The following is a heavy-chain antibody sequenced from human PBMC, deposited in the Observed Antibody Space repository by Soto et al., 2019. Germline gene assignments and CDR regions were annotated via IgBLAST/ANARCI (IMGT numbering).Heavy chain of an antibody. CDR1: GFTFTNYA. Sequence: EVQLLESGGGLVQPGGSLRLSCAASGFTFTNYAMSWVRQAPGKGLEWVSTISASGGSTYHADSVKGRVTISRDNSKNTLSMQMNRLRDEDTAAYYCAKDMRGSGIYYIYGMDVWGQGTTVTVS. CDR2: ISASGGST. CDR3: AKDMRGSGIYYIYGMDV. D-gene: IGHD3-10*01. J-gene: IGHJ6*02. V-gene: IGHV3-23*01.